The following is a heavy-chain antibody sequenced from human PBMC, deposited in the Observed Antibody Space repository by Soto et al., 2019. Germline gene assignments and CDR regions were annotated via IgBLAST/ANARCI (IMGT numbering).Heavy chain of an antibody. CDR2: ISYDGSNK. V-gene: IGHV3-30*18. J-gene: IGHJ4*02. Sequence: QVQLVESGGGVVQPGRSLRLSCAASGFTFSSYGMHWVRQAPGKGLEWVAVISYDGSNKYYADSVKGRFTISRDNSKNTLYLQMNSLRAEDTAVYYCAKGTRMGIVATKRPAWGQGTLVTVSS. CDR1: GFTFSSYG. D-gene: IGHD5-12*01. CDR3: AKGTRMGIVATKRPA.